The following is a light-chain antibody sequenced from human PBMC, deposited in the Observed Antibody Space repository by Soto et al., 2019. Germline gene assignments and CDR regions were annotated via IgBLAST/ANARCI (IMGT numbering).Light chain of an antibody. CDR1: QGISSY. CDR3: QQYYSYPWT. J-gene: IGKJ1*01. V-gene: IGKV1-8*01. Sequence: AIRMTQSPSSLSASTGDRVTITCRASQGISSYLAWYKQKPGKAPKLLIYAASTLQSGVPSRFSGSGSGTDFTLTISCLQSEDFATYYCQQYYSYPWTFGQGTKVDIK. CDR2: AAS.